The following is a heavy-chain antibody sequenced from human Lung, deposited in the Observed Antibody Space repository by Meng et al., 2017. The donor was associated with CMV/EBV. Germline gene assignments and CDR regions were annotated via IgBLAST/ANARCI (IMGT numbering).Heavy chain of an antibody. CDR1: GGSFSNYY. V-gene: IGHV4-34*01. CDR3: TRGPMRSWFDP. CDR2: IDHNGSP. Sequence: SQXXXLTCAVYGGSFSNYYWTWIRQSPGKGLTWIGEIDHNGSPNYSPSLKSRVTMSVDTSNNHFSLKLTSVPAADSGVYYCTRGPMRSWFDPWRQGTLVTVSS. J-gene: IGHJ5*02.